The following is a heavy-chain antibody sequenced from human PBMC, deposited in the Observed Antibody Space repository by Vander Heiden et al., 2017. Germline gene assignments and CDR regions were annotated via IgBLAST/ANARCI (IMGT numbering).Heavy chain of an antibody. J-gene: IGHJ3*02. V-gene: IGHV4-39*01. D-gene: IGHD3-22*01. CDR1: GGSISSSSYY. CDR2: IYYSGST. CDR3: ARQRIYYYDSSGYYDAFDI. Sequence: QLQLQESGPGLVKPSETLSLTCTVSGGSISSSSYYWGRRRQPPGKGREWIGSIYYSGSTYYHPSLKSRVTIPVDTSKNQFSLKLSSVTAADTAVYYCARQRIYYYDSSGYYDAFDIWGQGTMVTVSS.